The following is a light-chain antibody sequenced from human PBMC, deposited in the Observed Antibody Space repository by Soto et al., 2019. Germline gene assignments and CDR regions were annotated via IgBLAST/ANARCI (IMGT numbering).Light chain of an antibody. Sequence: DIQLTQSASSLSASVGNRITISCRASQSISTYLNWYQQKPGEAPKLLIYDASALPRGVPSRFSGSGSGTKFTLTIASLQPDDFATYYCQQYETFSGTFGPGTKVDIK. CDR1: QSISTY. CDR3: QQYETFSGT. V-gene: IGKV1-5*01. J-gene: IGKJ1*01. CDR2: DAS.